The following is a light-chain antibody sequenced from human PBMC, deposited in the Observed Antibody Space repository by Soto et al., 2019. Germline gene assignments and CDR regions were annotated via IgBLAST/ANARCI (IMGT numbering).Light chain of an antibody. J-gene: IGLJ2*01. CDR2: EVN. Sequence: QSALTQHDSVSGSPGQSITISCTGTSDDVGGYNHVSWYQQHPGKAPKIMIFEVNNRPSGVCNRFSGSRSGNTASLTISGLQDEDEADYYCSSYRSGNTLVVFGGRTKVTVL. V-gene: IGLV2-14*01. CDR3: SSYRSGNTLVV. CDR1: SDDVGGYNH.